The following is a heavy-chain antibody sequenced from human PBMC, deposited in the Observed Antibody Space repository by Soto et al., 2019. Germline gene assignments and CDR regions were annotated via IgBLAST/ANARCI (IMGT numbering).Heavy chain of an antibody. J-gene: IGHJ4*02. CDR1: GFTFSSHG. D-gene: IGHD3-22*01. V-gene: IGHV3-30*18. CDR3: AKVGIMTMIVAVWIDY. Sequence: PGGSLRLSCAASGFTFSSHGMHWVRQAPGKGLEWVAVISYDGSNKYYADSVKGRFTISRDNSKNTLYLQMNNLRAENTAVYYCAKVGIMTMIVAVWIDYWGQGTLVTVSS. CDR2: ISYDGSNK.